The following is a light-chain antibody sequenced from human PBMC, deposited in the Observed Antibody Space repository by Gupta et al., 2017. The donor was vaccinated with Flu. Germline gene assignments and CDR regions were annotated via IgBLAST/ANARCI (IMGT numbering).Light chain of an antibody. CDR3: YDVTTDRGV. Sequence: SSELTQPSSVSVYAGQTATITCSGDELKRKFGRWIQQKPGQTPVLVIYRDTERPAAIPARFSGSTSATTVTLIMDGVEVEDEADYYCYDVTTDRGVFGGGTRVTVL. J-gene: IGLJ3*02. V-gene: IGLV3-27*01. CDR2: RDT. CDR1: ELKRKF.